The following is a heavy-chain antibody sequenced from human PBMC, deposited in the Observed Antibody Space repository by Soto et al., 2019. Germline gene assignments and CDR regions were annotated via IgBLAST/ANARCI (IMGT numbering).Heavy chain of an antibody. CDR2: IYYSGNT. Sequence: SETLSLTCSVSGGSISSGYYYWGWIRQPPGKGLEWIGNIYYSGNTYYNPSLKSRLIISVDTSRNQFSLKLSSVTAADTAVYYCARDQRIRRGYYDSSGLHVFDIWGQGTMVTVSS. J-gene: IGHJ3*02. CDR3: ARDQRIRRGYYDSSGLHVFDI. CDR1: GGSISSGYYY. D-gene: IGHD3-22*01. V-gene: IGHV4-30-4*01.